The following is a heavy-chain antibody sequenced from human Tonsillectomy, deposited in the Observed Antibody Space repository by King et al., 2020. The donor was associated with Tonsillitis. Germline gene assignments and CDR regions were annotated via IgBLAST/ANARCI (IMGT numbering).Heavy chain of an antibody. D-gene: IGHD6-19*01. J-gene: IGHJ4*02. CDR3: ARDRRAVAGIELDY. Sequence: QLVQSGAEVKKPGASVKVSCKASGYTFTGYYMHWVRQAPGQGLEWMGWINPNSGGTNYAQKYQGWVTMTRDTSISTAYMELSRLRYDDTAVYYWARDRRAVAGIELDYWGQGTLVTVSS. CDR2: INPNSGGT. CDR1: GYTFTGYY. V-gene: IGHV1-2*04.